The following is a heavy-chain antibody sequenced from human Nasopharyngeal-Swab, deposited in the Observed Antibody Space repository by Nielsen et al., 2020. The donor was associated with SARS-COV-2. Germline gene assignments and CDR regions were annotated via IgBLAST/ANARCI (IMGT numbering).Heavy chain of an antibody. V-gene: IGHV3-43*02. CDR3: ARDLGIAAAGAYGMDV. CDR1: GFTFDDYA. CDR2: ISGDGGST. D-gene: IGHD6-13*01. J-gene: IGHJ6*02. Sequence: GSLRLSWAASGFTFDDYAMHWVRQAPGKGLEWVSLISGDGGSTYYADSVKGRFTISRDNAKNSLYLQMNSLRDEDTAVYYCARDLGIAAAGAYGMDVWGQGTTVTVSS.